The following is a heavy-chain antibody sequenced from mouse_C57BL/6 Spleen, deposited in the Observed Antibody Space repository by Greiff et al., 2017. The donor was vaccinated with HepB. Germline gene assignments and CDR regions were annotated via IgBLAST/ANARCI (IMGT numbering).Heavy chain of an antibody. V-gene: IGHV2-2*01. CDR2: IWSGGST. CDR3: ARKGYYGLAY. CDR1: GFSLTSYG. J-gene: IGHJ3*01. Sequence: VQLVESGPGLVQPSQSLSITCTVSGFSLTSYGVHWVRQSPGKGLEWLGVIWSGGSTDYNAAFISRLSISKDNSKSQVFFKMNSLQADDTAIYYCARKGYYGLAYWGQGTLVTVSA. D-gene: IGHD1-1*01.